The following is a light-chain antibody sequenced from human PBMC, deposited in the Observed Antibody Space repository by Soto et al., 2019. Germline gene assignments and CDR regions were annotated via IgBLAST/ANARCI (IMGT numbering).Light chain of an antibody. CDR2: DAS. J-gene: IGKJ2*01. V-gene: IGKV1-39*01. CDR1: QTISTY. CDR3: QQSFSRPMYT. Sequence: DIQMTQSPSSLSASVGDRVMITCRASQTISTYLNWYQQKPGTAPKLLIYDASTLQSGVPSRFSGSGSGTDFTLTISNLQPEDFATFYCQQSFSRPMYTFGQGTTVEIK.